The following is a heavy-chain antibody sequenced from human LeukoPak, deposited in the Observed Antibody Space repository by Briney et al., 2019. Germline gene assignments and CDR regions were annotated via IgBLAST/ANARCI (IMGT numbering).Heavy chain of an antibody. CDR3: AREVGPGDRWLQLGYYYYYMDV. CDR1: GYTFTSYY. D-gene: IGHD5-24*01. CDR2: INPSGGST. Sequence: ASVKVSCKASGYTFTSYYIHWVRQAPGQGLEWMGIINPSGGSTSYAQKFQGRVTMTRDTSTSTVYMELSSLRSEDTAVYYCAREVGPGDRWLQLGYYYYYMDVWGKGTTVTISS. V-gene: IGHV1-46*01. J-gene: IGHJ6*03.